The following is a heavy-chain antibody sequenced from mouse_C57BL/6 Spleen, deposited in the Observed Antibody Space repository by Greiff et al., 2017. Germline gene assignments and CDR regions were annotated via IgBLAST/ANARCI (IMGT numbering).Heavy chain of an antibody. CDR2: IDPSDSYT. CDR1: GYTFTSYW. J-gene: IGHJ4*01. D-gene: IGHD2-1*01. Sequence: QVQLQQPGAELVRPGTSVKLSCKASGYTFTSYWMHWVKQRPGQGLEWIGVIDPSDSYTNYNQKFKGKATLTVDTSSSTAYMQLSSLTSEDSAVYYCARWIYGNYTVYAMDYWGQGTSVTVSS. CDR3: ARWIYGNYTVYAMDY. V-gene: IGHV1-59*01.